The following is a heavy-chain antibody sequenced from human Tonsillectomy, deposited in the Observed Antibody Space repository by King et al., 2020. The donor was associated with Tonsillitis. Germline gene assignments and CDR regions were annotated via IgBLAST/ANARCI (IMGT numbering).Heavy chain of an antibody. CDR3: ARRVLPGVWGSYRLYYFDY. D-gene: IGHD3-16*02. V-gene: IGHV5-51*01. Sequence: VQLVESGAEVKKPGESLKISCKGSGYSFTSYWIGWVRQMPGKGLEWMGIIYPGDSDTRYSPSFQGQVTISADKSISTAYLQWSSLKASDTAMYYCARRVLPGVWGSYRLYYFDYWGQGTLVTVSS. CDR2: IYPGDSDT. CDR1: GYSFTSYW. J-gene: IGHJ4*02.